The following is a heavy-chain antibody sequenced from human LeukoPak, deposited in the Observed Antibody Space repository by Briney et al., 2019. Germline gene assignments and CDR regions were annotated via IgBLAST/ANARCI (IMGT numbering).Heavy chain of an antibody. Sequence: PGGSLRLSCAASGFTFSSYSMNWVRQAPGKGLEWVSYISSSSSTIYYADSVKGRFTISRDNSKNTLYLQMNSLRAEDTAVYYCAKDDRYYYDSSGYYQIWGQGTLVTVSS. CDR1: GFTFSSYS. V-gene: IGHV3-48*01. J-gene: IGHJ4*02. CDR3: AKDDRYYYDSSGYYQI. D-gene: IGHD3-22*01. CDR2: ISSSSSTI.